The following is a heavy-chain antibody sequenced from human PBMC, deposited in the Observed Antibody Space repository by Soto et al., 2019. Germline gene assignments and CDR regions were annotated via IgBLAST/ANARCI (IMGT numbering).Heavy chain of an antibody. CDR2: ISANSDNT. CDR3: ATAGNYDSSGRDF. V-gene: IGHV1-18*04. CDR1: GYTFNNYA. J-gene: IGHJ4*02. D-gene: IGHD3-22*01. Sequence: ASVKVSCKASGYTFNNYAISWVRQAPGQGLEWMGWISANSDNTNYAQKLQGRVTMTTDTSTSTAYMELRSLRSDDTAVYYCATAGNYDSSGRDFWGQGTLVTVSS.